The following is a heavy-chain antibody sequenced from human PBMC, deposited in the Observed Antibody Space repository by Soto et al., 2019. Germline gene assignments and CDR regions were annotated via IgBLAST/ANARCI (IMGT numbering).Heavy chain of an antibody. CDR2: IYYSGST. Sequence: QLQLQESGPGLVKPSETLSLTCTVSGGSISSSSYYWGWIRQPPGKGLEWIGSIYYSGSTYYNPSLKSRVTISVDTSKNQFSLKLSSVTAADTAVYYCARGEVDIVARPFDYWGQGTLVTVSS. CDR3: ARGEVDIVARPFDY. J-gene: IGHJ4*02. D-gene: IGHD5-12*01. CDR1: GGSISSSSYY. V-gene: IGHV4-39*01.